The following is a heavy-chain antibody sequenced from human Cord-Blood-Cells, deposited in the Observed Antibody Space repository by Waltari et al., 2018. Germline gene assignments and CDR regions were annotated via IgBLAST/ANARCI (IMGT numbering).Heavy chain of an antibody. D-gene: IGHD2-2*02. CDR3: ARHVYCSSTSCYMDAFDI. CDR1: GGSFSGYY. J-gene: IGHJ3*02. CDR2: INHSGST. Sequence: QVQLQQWGAGLLKPSETLSLTCAVYGGSFSGYYWSWIRQPPGKGLEWIGEINHSGSTNCNPSLKSRVTISVDTSKNQFSRKLSSVTAADTAVYYCARHVYCSSTSCYMDAFDIWGQGTMVTVSS. V-gene: IGHV4-34*01.